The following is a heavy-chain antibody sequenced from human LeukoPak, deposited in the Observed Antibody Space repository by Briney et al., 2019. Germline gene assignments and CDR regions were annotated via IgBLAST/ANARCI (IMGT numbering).Heavy chain of an antibody. V-gene: IGHV4-59*01. CDR2: IYSSGSV. D-gene: IGHD1-7*01. Sequence: SETLSLTCTVSGASISNYYWSWIRQPPGKGLEWIGYIYSSGSVNYNPSLKSRVTISVDTSKNQFSLKLRYVTAADTAVYYCARVGGGTTLQFDIWGQGTMVTFSS. J-gene: IGHJ3*02. CDR3: ARVGGGTTLQFDI. CDR1: GASISNYY.